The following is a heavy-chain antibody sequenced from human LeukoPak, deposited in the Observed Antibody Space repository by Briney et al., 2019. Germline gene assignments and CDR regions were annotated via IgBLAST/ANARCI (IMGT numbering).Heavy chain of an antibody. Sequence: PGGSLSLSRASSGFTYSRYWMTGVRQAPGKGREWVASIVEDGSETYYLDSVKGRFTFSRDNAKNSLYLQMNSLRGEDTAVYYCARDPTRRFDLWGQGTLVTVSS. V-gene: IGHV3-7*01. J-gene: IGHJ4*02. CDR2: IVEDGSET. CDR1: GFTYSRYW. CDR3: ARDPTRRFDL.